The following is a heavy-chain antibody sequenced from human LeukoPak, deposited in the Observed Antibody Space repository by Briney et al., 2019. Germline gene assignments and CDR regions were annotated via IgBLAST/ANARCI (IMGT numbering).Heavy chain of an antibody. CDR1: GYTFTSYG. Sequence: ASVKVSCKASGYTFTSYGISWVRQAPGQGLEWMGWINPNSGGTNYAQKFQGRVTMTRDTSISTAYMELSRLRSDDTAVYYCAREDGSSGFFDYWGQGTLVTVSS. CDR3: AREDGSSGFFDY. V-gene: IGHV1-2*02. J-gene: IGHJ4*02. CDR2: INPNSGGT. D-gene: IGHD6-19*01.